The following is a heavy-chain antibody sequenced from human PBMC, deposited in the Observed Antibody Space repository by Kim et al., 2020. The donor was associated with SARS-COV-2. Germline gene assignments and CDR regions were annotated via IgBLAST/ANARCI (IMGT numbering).Heavy chain of an antibody. V-gene: IGHV3-21*01. J-gene: IGHJ4*02. CDR3: ARDGDYYDSAGYPDYFDS. D-gene: IGHD3-22*01. Sequence: SVKGRFTISRDNAVNTLYLQLDSLRGEDTAVYYCARDGDYYDSAGYPDYFDSWGQGTLVTVSS.